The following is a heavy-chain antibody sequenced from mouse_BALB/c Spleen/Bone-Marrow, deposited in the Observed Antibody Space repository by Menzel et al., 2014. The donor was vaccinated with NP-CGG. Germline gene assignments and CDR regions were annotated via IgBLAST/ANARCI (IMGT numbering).Heavy chain of an antibody. D-gene: IGHD1-2*01. V-gene: IGHV2-6-7*01. CDR2: IWGDGST. CDR1: GFSLTGYG. CDR3: ARDHYYGYFDY. Sequence: QVQLQQSGPGLVAPSQSLSITCTVSGFSLTGYGVNWVRQPPGKGLEWLGMIWGDGSTDYNSALKSRLSIRKDNSKSQVFLKMNSLQTDDTARYYCARDHYYGYFDYWGQGTTLTVSS. J-gene: IGHJ2*01.